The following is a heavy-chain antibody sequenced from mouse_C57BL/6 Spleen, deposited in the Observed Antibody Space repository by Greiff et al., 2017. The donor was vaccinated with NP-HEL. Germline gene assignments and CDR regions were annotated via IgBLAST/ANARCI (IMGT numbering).Heavy chain of an antibody. D-gene: IGHD1-1*01. CDR3: AEYYYGSSYDAMDY. CDR1: GYSFTGYY. CDR2: INPSTGGT. J-gene: IGHJ4*01. Sequence: EVQLQQSGPELVKPGASVKISCKASGYSFTGYYMNWVKQSPEKSLEWIGEINPSTGGTTYNQKFKAKATLTVDKSSSTAYMQLKSLTSEDSAVYYCAEYYYGSSYDAMDYWGQGTSVTVSS. V-gene: IGHV1-42*01.